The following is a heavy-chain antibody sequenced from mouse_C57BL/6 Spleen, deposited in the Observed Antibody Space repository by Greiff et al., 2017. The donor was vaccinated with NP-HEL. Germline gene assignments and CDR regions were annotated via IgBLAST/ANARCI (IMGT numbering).Heavy chain of an antibody. CDR1: GYTFTSYW. CDR2: IDPSDSYT. CDR3: ARFITTVVAESHFDY. D-gene: IGHD1-1*01. V-gene: IGHV1-69*01. J-gene: IGHJ2*01. Sequence: VQLQQPGAELVMPGASVKLSCKASGYTFTSYWMHWVKQRPGQGLEWIGEIDPSDSYTNYNQKFKGKSTLTVDKSSSTAYMQLSSLTSEDSAVYYCARFITTVVAESHFDYWGQGTTLTVSS.